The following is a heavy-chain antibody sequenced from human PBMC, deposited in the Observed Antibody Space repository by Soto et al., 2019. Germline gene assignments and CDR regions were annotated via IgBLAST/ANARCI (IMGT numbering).Heavy chain of an antibody. V-gene: IGHV4-59*08. CDR3: ARTGGRAGGDI. CDR1: GHSITIYY. D-gene: IGHD1-1*01. Sequence: SDTLSLTCTDPGHSITIYYLSWIRQPPGKGLEWIGYIYYSGDINYNPSLKSRVTISLDTSKNQYSLKLNSVTAADAAVYYCARTGGRAGGDIWGQGTMVT. J-gene: IGHJ3*02. CDR2: IYYSGDI.